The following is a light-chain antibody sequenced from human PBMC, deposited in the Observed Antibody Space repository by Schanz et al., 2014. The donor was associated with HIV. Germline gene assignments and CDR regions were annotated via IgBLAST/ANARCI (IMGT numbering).Light chain of an antibody. Sequence: QAVVTQAPSFSVSPGGTVTLTCGLSSGSVPTGSSPNWYQQTPGQAPRTLIYSTNTRSSGVPDRFSGSILGNKAALTITGAQADDESDYYCVLYMGSGIWVFGGGTKLTVL. CDR1: SGSVPTGSS. V-gene: IGLV8-61*01. CDR3: VLYMGSGIWV. J-gene: IGLJ3*02. CDR2: STN.